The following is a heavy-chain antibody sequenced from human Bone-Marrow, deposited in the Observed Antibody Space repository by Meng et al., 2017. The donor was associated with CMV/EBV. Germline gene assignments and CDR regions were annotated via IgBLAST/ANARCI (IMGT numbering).Heavy chain of an antibody. D-gene: IGHD2-2*02. V-gene: IGHV3-53*01. CDR2: IYSGGST. CDR3: AKIVVVPAAIWVGWFDP. Sequence: GESLKISCAASAFTVSNNYMSWVRQAPGKGLEWVSVIYSGGSTYYADSVKGRFTIFRDKSKITLYLQMNSLRAEDTAMYYCAKIVVVPAAIWVGWFDPWGQGTLVTVSS. CDR1: AFTVSNNY. J-gene: IGHJ5*02.